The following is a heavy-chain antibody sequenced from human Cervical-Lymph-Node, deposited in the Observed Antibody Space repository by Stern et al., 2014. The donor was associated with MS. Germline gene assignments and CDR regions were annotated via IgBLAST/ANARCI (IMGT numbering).Heavy chain of an antibody. CDR3: ARVKGDPDY. J-gene: IGHJ4*02. Sequence: QVQLVESGAEVKKPGASVKVSCKASGYSFTSLDINWVRQAAGQGLEWMGWMNTNSGHTGYAQKFQGRVTMTMNTATSTAYMELSSLTSEDTAVYYCARVKGDPDYWGQGTLVTVSS. D-gene: IGHD2-21*02. CDR1: GYSFTSLD. V-gene: IGHV1-8*01. CDR2: MNTNSGHT.